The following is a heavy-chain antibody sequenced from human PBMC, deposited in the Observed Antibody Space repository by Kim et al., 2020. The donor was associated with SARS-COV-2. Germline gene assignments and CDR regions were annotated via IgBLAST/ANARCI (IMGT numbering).Heavy chain of an antibody. CDR2: IHYSGPI. V-gene: IGHV4-61*01. J-gene: IGHJ4*02. CDR3: ARLHQALDY. Sequence: SETLSLTCTVSGGSVTSGTYYWTWIRQSPSKGLEWIGYIHYSGPINYNPSLKSRVTMSVDTSKNQFSLMLTSVTPADTAVYYCARLHQALDYWGQGALVT. D-gene: IGHD2-2*01. CDR1: GGSVTSGTYY.